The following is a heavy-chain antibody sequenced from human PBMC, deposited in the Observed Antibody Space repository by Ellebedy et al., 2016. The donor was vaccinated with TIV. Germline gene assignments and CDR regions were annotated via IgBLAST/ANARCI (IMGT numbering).Heavy chain of an antibody. CDR2: INQDASEK. Sequence: PGGSLRLSCAASGFAFSNYWLTWVRQAPGKGLEWVANINQDASEKYYVDSVKGRFTISRDNVENSAYLQMNSLRAEDTAVYYCARDSKHGEYVGYDSSDMDVWGQGTTVTVSS. V-gene: IGHV3-7*01. J-gene: IGHJ6*02. CDR3: ARDSKHGEYVGYDSSDMDV. D-gene: IGHD4-17*01. CDR1: GFAFSNYW.